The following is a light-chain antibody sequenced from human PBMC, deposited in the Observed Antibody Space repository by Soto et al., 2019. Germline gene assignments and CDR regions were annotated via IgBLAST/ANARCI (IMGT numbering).Light chain of an antibody. J-gene: IGKJ2*01. CDR2: DAS. CDR3: QQYKTYTT. CDR1: QSISNW. Sequence: LMTQSPTSLPASIVESVIIAVRASQSISNWLAWYQHKPGKAPKFLIYDASSLESGVPSMFSSSASGTEFTLTISNLQPDDSAIYYCQQYKTYTTFGQGTKVDIK. V-gene: IGKV1-5*01.